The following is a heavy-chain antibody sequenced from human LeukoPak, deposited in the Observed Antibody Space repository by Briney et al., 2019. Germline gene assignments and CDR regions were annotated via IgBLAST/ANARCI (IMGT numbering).Heavy chain of an antibody. CDR3: ARGEVPPHYFDS. CDR1: GYTFTSYA. V-gene: IGHV1-69*13. CDR2: IIPIFGTT. J-gene: IGHJ4*02. Sequence: GASVKVSCKASGYTFTSYAMNWVRQAPGQGLEWMGGIIPIFGTTNYAQRFQGRVTITADESTTTAYMEVSSLRSEDTAVYYCARGEVPPHYFDSWGQGTLVTVSS.